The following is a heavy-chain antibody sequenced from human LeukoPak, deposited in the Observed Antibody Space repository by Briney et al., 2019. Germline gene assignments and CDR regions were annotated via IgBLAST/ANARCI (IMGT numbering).Heavy chain of an antibody. J-gene: IGHJ4*02. V-gene: IGHV3-21*01. CDR3: ARDFRTQLDGYSPPYHFDY. Sequence: GGSLRLSCAASGFTFSTHSMSWVRQSPGKGLEWVSSISSGSSHIYYADSMQGRFTISRDNAKNSLFLQMNSLGVEDTALYYCARDFRTQLDGYSPPYHFDYWGQGALVTVSS. CDR1: GFTFSTHS. D-gene: IGHD5-24*01. CDR2: ISSGSSHI.